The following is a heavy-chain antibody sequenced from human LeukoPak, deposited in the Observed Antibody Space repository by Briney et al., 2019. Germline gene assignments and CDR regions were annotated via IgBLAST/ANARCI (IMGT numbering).Heavy chain of an antibody. CDR1: GSSISTYY. V-gene: IGHV4-4*09. J-gene: IGHJ5*02. D-gene: IGHD3-22*01. CDR3: ARHGAPYYYDSNTWFDP. CDR2: IYSSGTT. Sequence: SETLSLTCIVSGSSISTYYWSCIRQSPGKGLEWIVYIYSSGTTNYNPSLKRRVIISVDTSKNQFSLKLSSVTAADTAVYYCARHGAPYYYDSNTWFDPWGQGTLVTVSS.